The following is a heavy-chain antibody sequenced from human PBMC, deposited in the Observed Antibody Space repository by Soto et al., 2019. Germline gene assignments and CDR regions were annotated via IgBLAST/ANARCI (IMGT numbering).Heavy chain of an antibody. CDR2: INPSGGTT. J-gene: IGHJ4*02. D-gene: IGHD2-15*01. CDR3: ARVRGGGSEYFFDY. V-gene: IGHV1-46*01. Sequence: ASVKVSCKASGSTFTRYNVHWVRQAPGQGLEWMAIINPSGGTTYYVQKFEGRVTLTTDTSTSTVYMELSSLRSDDTAVYYCARVRGGGSEYFFDYWGQGTLVTVSS. CDR1: GSTFTRYN.